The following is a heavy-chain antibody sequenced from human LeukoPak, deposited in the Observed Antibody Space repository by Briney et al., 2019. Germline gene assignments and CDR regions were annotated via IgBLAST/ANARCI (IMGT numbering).Heavy chain of an antibody. V-gene: IGHV3-30*18. D-gene: IGHD2-15*01. Sequence: GGSLRLSCSASGFTFSTYGMRWVRQAPGEGLEWVAVISYDGSNKYYADSVKGRFTISRDNSKNTLYLQMNSLRAEDTGAYYCAKDQLEYCSGGTCYSFDYWGQGTLVTVSS. CDR1: GFTFSTYG. CDR3: AKDQLEYCSGGTCYSFDY. J-gene: IGHJ4*02. CDR2: ISYDGSNK.